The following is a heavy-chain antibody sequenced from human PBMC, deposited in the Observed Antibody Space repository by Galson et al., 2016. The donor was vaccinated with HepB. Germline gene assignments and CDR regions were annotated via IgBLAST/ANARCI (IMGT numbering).Heavy chain of an antibody. CDR3: ARDKVKVTKVLGSELTDYYSMDV. Sequence: TLSLTCTVSGGSISSGRYYWSWIRQHPGKGLEWIGHIYYNGSTYYNPSLKTRVTISVDTSKKQFSLKLSSATAAATAVYYCARDKVKVTKVLGSELTDYYSMDVWGKGTTVTVSS. CDR2: IYYNGST. V-gene: IGHV4-31*03. J-gene: IGHJ6*03. D-gene: IGHD3-10*01. CDR1: GGSISSGRYY.